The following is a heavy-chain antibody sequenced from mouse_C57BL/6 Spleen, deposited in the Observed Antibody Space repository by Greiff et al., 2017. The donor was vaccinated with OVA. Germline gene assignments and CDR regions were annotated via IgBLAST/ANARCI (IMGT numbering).Heavy chain of an antibody. V-gene: IGHV1-42*01. CDR3: GKLRGAMDY. D-gene: IGHD2-4*01. CDR2: INPSTGGT. CDR1: GYSFTGYY. J-gene: IGHJ4*01. Sequence: EVQLQQSGPELVKPGASVKISCKASGYSFTGYYMNWVKQRPEQSLEWIGEINPSTGGTNYNQKFKAKATLTVDKSSSTAYMQLKSLTSEDSAVYYCGKLRGAMDYWGQGTSVTVSS.